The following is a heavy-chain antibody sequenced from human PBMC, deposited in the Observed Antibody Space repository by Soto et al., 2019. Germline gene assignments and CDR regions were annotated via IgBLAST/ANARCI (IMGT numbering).Heavy chain of an antibody. D-gene: IGHD3-10*01. CDR1: GGSSSSYY. CDR3: ARHNYGSGSTYFDY. J-gene: IGHJ4*02. V-gene: IGHV4-59*08. CDR2: IYYSGST. Sequence: SETLYLTCTVSGGSSSSYYWSWIRQPPGKGLEWIGYIYYSGSTNYNPSLKSRVTISVDTSKNQFSLKLNSMTAADTAVYYCARHNYGSGSTYFDYWGQGTLVTVSS.